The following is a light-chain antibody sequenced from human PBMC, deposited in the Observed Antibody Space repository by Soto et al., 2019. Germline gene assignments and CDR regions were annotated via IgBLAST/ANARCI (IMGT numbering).Light chain of an antibody. CDR2: GAS. Sequence: EIVLTQSPGTLSLSQGESATLSCRASQSIVATYLAWYQQKPGQAPRLLIYGASSRATGIPARFSGSGSGTDFTLTISSLQSEDFAVYYCQQYNNWPWTFRQGTKVDNK. CDR1: QSIVATY. V-gene: IGKV3D-15*01. J-gene: IGKJ1*01. CDR3: QQYNNWPWT.